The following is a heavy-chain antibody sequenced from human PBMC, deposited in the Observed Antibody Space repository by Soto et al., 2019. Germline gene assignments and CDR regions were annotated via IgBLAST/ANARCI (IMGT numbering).Heavy chain of an antibody. CDR3: ARDREDYNWFDP. CDR2: IYYSGST. CDR1: GGSISSYY. Sequence: SETLSLTCTVSGGSISSYYWSWIRQPPGKGLEWIGYIYYSGSTNYNPSLKSRVTISVDTSKNQFSLKLSSVTAADTAVYYCARDREDYNWFDPWGQGTLVTVSS. V-gene: IGHV4-59*01. J-gene: IGHJ5*02.